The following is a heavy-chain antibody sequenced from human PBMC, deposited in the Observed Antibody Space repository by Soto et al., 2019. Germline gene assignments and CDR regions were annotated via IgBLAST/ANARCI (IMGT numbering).Heavy chain of an antibody. CDR2: ISYDGSNK. D-gene: IGHD6-6*01. Sequence: QVQLVESGGGVVQPGRSLRLSCAASGFTFSSYGMHWVRQAPGKGLEWVAVISYDGSNKYYADSVKGRFTISRDNSKNPLYLQMNSLRAEDTAVYYCAKDYNPSSSESAASYYLDSLGQGTLVTVSS. CDR3: AKDYNPSSSESAASYYLDS. J-gene: IGHJ4*02. V-gene: IGHV3-30*18. CDR1: GFTFSSYG.